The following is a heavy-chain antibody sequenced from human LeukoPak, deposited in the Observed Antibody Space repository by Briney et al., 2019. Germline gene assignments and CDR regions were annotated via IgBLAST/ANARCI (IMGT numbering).Heavy chain of an antibody. D-gene: IGHD3-10*01. V-gene: IGHV4-34*01. CDR3: ARGQGWFGELLSPHYFDY. CDR2: INHSGSI. J-gene: IGHJ4*02. Sequence: PSETLSVSCAVYGGSFSGYYWSWIRQPPGKGLEWIGEINHSGSINYNPSLKSRVTISVDTSKNQFSLKLSSVTAADTAVYYCARGQGWFGELLSPHYFDYWGQGTLVTVSS. CDR1: GGSFSGYY.